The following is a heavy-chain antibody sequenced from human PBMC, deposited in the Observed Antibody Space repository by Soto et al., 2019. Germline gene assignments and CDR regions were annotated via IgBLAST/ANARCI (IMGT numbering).Heavy chain of an antibody. D-gene: IGHD1-26*01. CDR3: ARHRVVGATQGAFDI. J-gene: IGHJ3*02. Sequence: SETLSLTCTVSGGSISSYYWSWIRQPPGKGLEWIGYIYYSGSTNYNPSLKSRVTVSVDTSKNQFSLKLSSVTAADTAVYYCARHRVVGATQGAFDIWGQGTMVTVS. CDR2: IYYSGST. CDR1: GGSISSYY. V-gene: IGHV4-59*08.